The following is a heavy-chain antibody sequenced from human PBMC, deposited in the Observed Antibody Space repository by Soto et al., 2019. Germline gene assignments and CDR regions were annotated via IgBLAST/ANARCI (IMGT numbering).Heavy chain of an antibody. CDR2: IRSKAYGETK. Sequence: GGSLRLSCTCFGFTFGDYAISWSRQGPGKGLEWVGVIRSKAYGETKDYGASVKGRFTILRDDSKSIAYLQLNSLQSEDTGVYYCTRYTYTSRYSYFGTEVWGKGNAVNVSA. V-gene: IGHV3-49*03. CDR3: TRYTYTSRYSYFGTEV. CDR1: GFTFGDYA. J-gene: IGHJ6*04. D-gene: IGHD2-2*01.